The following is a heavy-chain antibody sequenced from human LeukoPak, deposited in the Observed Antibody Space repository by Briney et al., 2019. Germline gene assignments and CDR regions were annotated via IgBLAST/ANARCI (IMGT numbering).Heavy chain of an antibody. V-gene: IGHV4-59*01. Sequence: SETLSLTCTVSGGSISSYYWSWIRQPPGRGLEWIGYIYYSGSTYYNPSLKSRVTISVDTSKNQFSLKLSSVTAADTAVYYCAREDGSGIGYWGQGTLVTVSS. CDR2: IYYSGST. D-gene: IGHD3-10*01. CDR1: GGSISSYY. CDR3: AREDGSGIGY. J-gene: IGHJ4*02.